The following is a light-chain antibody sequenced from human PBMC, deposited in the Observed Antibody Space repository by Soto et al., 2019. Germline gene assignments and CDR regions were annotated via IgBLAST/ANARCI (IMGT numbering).Light chain of an antibody. CDR2: GAS. J-gene: IGKJ4*01. CDR1: QSVSSSY. CDR3: HQYDSSPLT. Sequence: EIVWTQSPGTLSLSPGERATLSCRASQSVSSSYLAWYQQKPGQAPRLLIYGASSRATGIPDRFSGSGSGTDFPLTISRLEPEDFAVYYCHQYDSSPLTFGGGTKVEIK. V-gene: IGKV3-20*01.